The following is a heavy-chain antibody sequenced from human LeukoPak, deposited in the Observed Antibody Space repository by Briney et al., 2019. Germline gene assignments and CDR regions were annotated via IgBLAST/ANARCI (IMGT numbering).Heavy chain of an antibody. CDR1: GFTFSSYS. CDR3: ARGGEDIVLMVYAPVYYYGMDV. Sequence: GGSLRLSCAASGFTFSSYSMNWVRQAPGKGLEWVSSISSSSSYIYYADSVKGRFTISRDNAKNSLYLQMNSLRAEDTAVYYCARGGEDIVLMVYAPVYYYGMDVWGQGTTVTVSS. CDR2: ISSSSSYI. J-gene: IGHJ6*02. D-gene: IGHD2-8*01. V-gene: IGHV3-21*01.